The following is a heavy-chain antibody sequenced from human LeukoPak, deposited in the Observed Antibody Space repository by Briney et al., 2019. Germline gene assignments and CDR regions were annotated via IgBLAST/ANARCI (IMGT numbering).Heavy chain of an antibody. CDR2: IWYDGSNK. CDR1: GFTFSSYG. Sequence: PGRSLRLSCAASGFTFSSYGMHWVRQAPGKGLEWVAVIWYDGSNKYYADSVKGRFTISRDNSKNTLYLQMNSLRAEDTAVYYCAKDYYDSSGYPGDFDYWGQGTLVTVSS. V-gene: IGHV3-33*06. CDR3: AKDYYDSSGYPGDFDY. D-gene: IGHD3-22*01. J-gene: IGHJ4*02.